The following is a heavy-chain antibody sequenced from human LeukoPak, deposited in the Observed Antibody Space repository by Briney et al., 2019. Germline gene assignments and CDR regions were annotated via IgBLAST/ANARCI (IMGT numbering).Heavy chain of an antibody. CDR3: ARVRCISTSCYEYNWFDP. CDR1: GDSISNYY. J-gene: IGHJ5*02. Sequence: SETLSLTCTVSGDSISNYYWSWIRQPPGKGLEWIGYIYYSGSTNYNPSLKSRVTISVDTSKNQFSLKLSSVTAADTAVYYCARVRCISTSCYEYNWFDPWGQGTLVTVSS. D-gene: IGHD2-2*01. CDR2: IYYSGST. V-gene: IGHV4-59*01.